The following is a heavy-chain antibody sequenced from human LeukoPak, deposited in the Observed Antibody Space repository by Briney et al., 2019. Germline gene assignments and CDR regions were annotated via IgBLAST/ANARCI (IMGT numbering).Heavy chain of an antibody. D-gene: IGHD1-14*01. Sequence: GGSLRLSCAASGLTFNSKYMSWVRQAPGKGLEWVSIIYSGGSTNYADSVKGRFTISRDNSKNTVYLQMNSLRAEDTAVYYCTGDVYQHWGRGTLFTVSS. J-gene: IGHJ1*01. CDR1: GLTFNSKY. V-gene: IGHV3-53*01. CDR2: IYSGGST. CDR3: TGDVYQH.